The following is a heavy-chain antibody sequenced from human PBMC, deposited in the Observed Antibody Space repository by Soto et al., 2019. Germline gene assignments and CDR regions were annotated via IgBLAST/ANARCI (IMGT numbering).Heavy chain of an antibody. CDR1: GVSISSGGYS. D-gene: IGHD6-6*01. CDR3: AGGIAARPLGY. CDR2: IYHSGST. Sequence: HLQLQESGSGLVKPSQTLSLTCAVSGVSISSGGYSWSWIRQPPGKGLEWIGYIYHSGSTYYNPSLKSRVTISVDRSKNQFSLKLSSVTAADTAVYYCAGGIAARPLGYWGQGTLVTVSS. V-gene: IGHV4-30-2*01. J-gene: IGHJ4*02.